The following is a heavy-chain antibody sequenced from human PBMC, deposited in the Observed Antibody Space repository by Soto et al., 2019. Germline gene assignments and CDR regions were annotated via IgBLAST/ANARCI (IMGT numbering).Heavy chain of an antibody. CDR3: AKDFYHDTSGYYLDH. V-gene: IGHV3-33*05. CDR2: ISYDGGNK. Sequence: VGSLRLSCAASGFTFSNYDIHWVRQAPGKGLVWVAGISYDGGNKYYSGSVKGRFTISRDESKNTVYLQMSSLRVEDTAEYFCAKDFYHDTSGYYLDHWGQGTLVTVSS. CDR1: GFTFSNYD. J-gene: IGHJ4*02. D-gene: IGHD3-22*01.